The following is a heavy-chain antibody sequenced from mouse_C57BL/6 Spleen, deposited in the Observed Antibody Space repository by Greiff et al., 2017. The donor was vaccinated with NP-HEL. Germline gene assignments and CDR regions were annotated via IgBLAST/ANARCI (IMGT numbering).Heavy chain of an antibody. CDR2: IDPSDSET. CDR3: ARGEDSSGYAGAY. CDR1: GYTFTSYW. Sequence: QVQLQQPGAELVRPGSSVKLSCKASGYTFTSYWMHWVKQRPIQGLEWIGNIDPSDSETHYNQKFKDKATLTVDKSSSTAYMQLSSLTSEDAADYCDARGEDSSGYAGAYWGQGTLVTVSA. J-gene: IGHJ3*01. V-gene: IGHV1-52*01. D-gene: IGHD3-2*01.